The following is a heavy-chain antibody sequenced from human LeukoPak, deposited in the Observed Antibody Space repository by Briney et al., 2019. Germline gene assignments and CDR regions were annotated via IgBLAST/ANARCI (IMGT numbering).Heavy chain of an antibody. CDR2: IKQDGSEK. V-gene: IGHV3-7*01. CDR1: GFTFSSYS. J-gene: IGHJ3*02. Sequence: GGSLRLSCAASGFTFSSYSMNWVRQAPGKGLEWVAHIKQDGSEKYYVDSVKGRFTISRDNAKNSLYLQMNSLRVEDTAMYHCASGWYTAASDIWGQGTMVTVSS. CDR3: ASGWYTAASDI. D-gene: IGHD6-19*01.